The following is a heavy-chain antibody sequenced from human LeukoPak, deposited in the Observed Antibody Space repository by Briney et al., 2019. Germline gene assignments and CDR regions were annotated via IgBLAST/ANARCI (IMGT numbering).Heavy chain of an antibody. CDR1: GYSFTSQW. CDR3: ARRDSSGWSIDY. CDR2: IYPGDSDT. J-gene: IGHJ4*02. Sequence: GASLKISCKGSGYSFTSQWIGWVRKMPGKGLEWMGIIYPGDSDTRYSPSFQGQVTISADKSISTAYLQWSSLKASDTAMYHCARRDSSGWSIDYWGQGTLVTVSS. D-gene: IGHD6-19*01. V-gene: IGHV5-51*01.